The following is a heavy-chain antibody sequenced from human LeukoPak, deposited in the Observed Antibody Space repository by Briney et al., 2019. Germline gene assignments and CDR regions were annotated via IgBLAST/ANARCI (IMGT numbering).Heavy chain of an antibody. J-gene: IGHJ3*02. CDR3: ARSIYGSGSYYAFDI. CDR2: ISGSGGGT. CDR1: GFTFSSYA. V-gene: IGHV3-23*01. Sequence: GGSLRLSCAASGFTFSSYAMSWVRQAPGNGLEWVSAISGSGGGTYYADSVKGRFTISRDSSKNTLSLQMNSLRAEDTAVFYCARSIYGSGSYYAFDIWDQGTMVTVSS. D-gene: IGHD3-10*01.